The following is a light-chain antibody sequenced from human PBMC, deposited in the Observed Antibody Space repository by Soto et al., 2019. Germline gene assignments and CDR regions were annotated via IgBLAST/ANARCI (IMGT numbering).Light chain of an antibody. V-gene: IGLV2-14*03. CDR1: SSDVGAYTF. CDR2: DVS. CDR3: SSYTSSSTHV. J-gene: IGLJ1*01. Sequence: QSVLTQPASVSGSPGQSITISCTGTSSDVGAYTFVSWYQQHPDKVPKLMIFDVSRRPSGVSDRFSGSKSGNTASLTISGLQPEDEADCYCSSYTSSSTHVFGSGTKLTVL.